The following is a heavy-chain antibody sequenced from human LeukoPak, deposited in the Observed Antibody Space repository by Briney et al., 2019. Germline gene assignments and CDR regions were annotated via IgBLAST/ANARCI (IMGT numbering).Heavy chain of an antibody. D-gene: IGHD5-12*01. V-gene: IGHV4-31*03. CDR1: GGSISSGGYY. Sequence: PSETLSLTCTVSGGSISSGGYYWSWIRQHPGKGLEWIGYIYYSGSTYCNPSLKSRVTISVDTSKNQFSLKLSSVTAADTAVYYCARGSGYDVDYWGQGTLVTVSS. J-gene: IGHJ4*02. CDR3: ARGSGYDVDY. CDR2: IYYSGST.